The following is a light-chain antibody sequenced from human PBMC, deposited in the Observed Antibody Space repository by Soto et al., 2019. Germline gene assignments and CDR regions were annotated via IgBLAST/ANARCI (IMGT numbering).Light chain of an antibody. Sequence: SYELTQPPSVSVSPGQTASITCSGDKLGDKYACWYQQKPGQSPVLVIYQDSKRPSGIPERFSGSNSGNTATLTISGTRAMDEADYYCQAWDSSGYVFGTGTKVTVL. V-gene: IGLV3-1*01. CDR1: KLGDKY. J-gene: IGLJ1*01. CDR3: QAWDSSGYV. CDR2: QDS.